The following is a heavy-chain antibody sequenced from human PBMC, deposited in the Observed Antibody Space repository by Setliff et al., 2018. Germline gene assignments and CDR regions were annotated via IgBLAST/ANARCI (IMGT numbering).Heavy chain of an antibody. CDR3: AREVSTGENSGCDI. CDR2: INPSGGRL. CDR1: GYAFTNYY. J-gene: IGHJ3*02. D-gene: IGHD3-9*01. V-gene: IGHV1-46*01. Sequence: ASVKVSCKASGYAFTNYYIHWVRQTPGQGLEWMGIINPSGGRLSYAEKFQDRVTMTRDTSTNTVYMDLSSLRDDDTAVYYCAREVSTGENSGCDIWGQGTVVTVSS.